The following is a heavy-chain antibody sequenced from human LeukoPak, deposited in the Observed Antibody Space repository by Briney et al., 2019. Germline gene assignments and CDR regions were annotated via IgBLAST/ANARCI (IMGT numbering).Heavy chain of an antibody. CDR2: IYYTGST. CDR3: VRAGVYGDYAFDS. CDR1: GGSISVYY. J-gene: IGHJ4*02. D-gene: IGHD4-17*01. V-gene: IGHV4-59*01. Sequence: SETLSLSCIGSGGSISVYYWTCIRQPPGKGLEWVGFIYYTGSTNYNPSLKSRVTMSLVTSQNQFSLKLKSVTAADTAVYYCVRAGVYGDYAFDSWGQGTLVTVSS.